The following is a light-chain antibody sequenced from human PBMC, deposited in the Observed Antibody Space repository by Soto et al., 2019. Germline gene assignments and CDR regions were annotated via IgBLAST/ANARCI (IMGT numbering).Light chain of an antibody. CDR3: QQYSSYST. V-gene: IGKV1-9*01. CDR1: QGINSF. CDR2: AAS. Sequence: IQLTQSPSSLSASLGDRVTITCRASQGINSFLAWYQQKPGKAPKLLIYAASTLQSGVPSRFSGSGSGTEFTLTISSLQPDDFATYYCQQYSSYSTFGQGTKVDIK. J-gene: IGKJ1*01.